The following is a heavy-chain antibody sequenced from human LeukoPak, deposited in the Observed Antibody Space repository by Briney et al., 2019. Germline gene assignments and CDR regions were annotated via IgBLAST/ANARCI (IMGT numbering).Heavy chain of an antibody. J-gene: IGHJ4*02. V-gene: IGHV3-30*02. CDR3: ARARRGILTGYSTNLDY. CDR2: IRYDGNDK. CDR1: GFMFRGYG. Sequence: PGGSLRLSCAASGFMFRGYGMHWVRQAPGKGLEWVAFIRYDGNDKQYADSVKGRFTISRDNSKNTLYLQMNSLRAEDTAVYYCARARRGILTGYSTNLDYWGQGTLVTVSS. D-gene: IGHD3-9*01.